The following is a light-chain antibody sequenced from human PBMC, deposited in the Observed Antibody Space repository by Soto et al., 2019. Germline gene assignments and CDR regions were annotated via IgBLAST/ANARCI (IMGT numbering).Light chain of an antibody. CDR2: ATS. CDR1: QSISGY. V-gene: IGKV1-39*01. J-gene: IGKJ1*01. CDR3: QQSYSLPM. Sequence: DIQMTQSPSSLSASVGDRLTITCRASQSISGYLNWYQQKPGKAPKLLIYATSTLQVGVRSRWSCGGSGAAFTRTISSLPPEDFAADFCQQSYSLPMFGQGTKVESK.